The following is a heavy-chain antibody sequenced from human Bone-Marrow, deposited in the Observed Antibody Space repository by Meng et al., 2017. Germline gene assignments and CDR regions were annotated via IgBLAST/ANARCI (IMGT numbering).Heavy chain of an antibody. CDR1: GYSFTSYW. J-gene: IGHJ6*02. CDR2: IYPGDSDT. V-gene: IGHV5-51*01. Sequence: GGSLRLSCKGSGYSFTSYWIGWVRQMPGKGLEWMGIIYPGDSDTRYSTSFQGQVTISADKSISTAYLQWSSLKASDTAMYYCARQPAVRGYSYGSLLSYYYYYYGMDVWGQGTTVTVSS. CDR3: ARQPAVRGYSYGSLLSYYYYYYGMDV. D-gene: IGHD5-18*01.